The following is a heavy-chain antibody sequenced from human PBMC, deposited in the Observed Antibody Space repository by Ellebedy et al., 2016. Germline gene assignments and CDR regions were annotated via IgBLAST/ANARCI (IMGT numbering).Heavy chain of an antibody. CDR2: IDSDGSIT. D-gene: IGHD2-15*01. J-gene: IGHJ4*02. CDR3: AGGWYPDY. Sequence: GESLKISCAASGFTFNNYWMHWVRQVPGEGLVWVSRIDSDGSITNYAESVRGRFTISRDNAKNTVDLQMNSLRTEDTAIYYCAGGWYPDYWGQGTLVTVSS. V-gene: IGHV3-74*01. CDR1: GFTFNNYW.